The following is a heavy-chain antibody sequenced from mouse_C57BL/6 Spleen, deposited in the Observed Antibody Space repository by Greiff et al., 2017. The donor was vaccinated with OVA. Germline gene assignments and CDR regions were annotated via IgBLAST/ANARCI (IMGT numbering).Heavy chain of an antibody. CDR3: ARMGYYGTGFDY. Sequence: QVQLQQSGPELVKPGASVTISCKASGYAFSSSWMNWVKQRPGKGLEWIGRIYPGDGDTNYNGKFKGKATLTADKSSSTAYMQLSSLTSEDSAVYFCARMGYYGTGFDYWGQGTTLTVSS. J-gene: IGHJ2*01. D-gene: IGHD1-1*01. V-gene: IGHV1-82*01. CDR1: GYAFSSSW. CDR2: IYPGDGDT.